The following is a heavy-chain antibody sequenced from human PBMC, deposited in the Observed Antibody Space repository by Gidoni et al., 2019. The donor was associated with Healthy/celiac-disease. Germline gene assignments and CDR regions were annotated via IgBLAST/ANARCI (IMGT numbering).Heavy chain of an antibody. Sequence: EVQLVESGGGLVQPGGSLERYCAASGFTFSGSARHWVRRASGNGLEWVGLLRCKANSYATAYAASVKVRFTISSDDSKITAYLQMNSLKPDDTAVYYCTRRGHLDIVANGGMDVWGQGTTVTVSS. CDR3: TRRGHLDIVANGGMDV. CDR2: LRCKANSYAT. V-gene: IGHV3-73*01. CDR1: GFTFSGSA. J-gene: IGHJ6*02. D-gene: IGHD5-12*01.